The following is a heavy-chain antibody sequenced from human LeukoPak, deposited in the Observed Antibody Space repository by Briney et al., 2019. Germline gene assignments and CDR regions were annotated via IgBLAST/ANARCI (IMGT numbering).Heavy chain of an antibody. CDR3: AKGSEWEEEAEYFQH. Sequence: GGSLRLSCAASGFTFSSYAMSWVRQAPGKGLEWVSAISGSGGGTYYADSVKGRFTISRDNSKNTLYLQMNSLRAEDTAVYYCAKGSEWEEEAEYFQHWGQGTLVTVSS. CDR2: ISGSGGGT. D-gene: IGHD1-26*01. J-gene: IGHJ1*01. CDR1: GFTFSSYA. V-gene: IGHV3-23*01.